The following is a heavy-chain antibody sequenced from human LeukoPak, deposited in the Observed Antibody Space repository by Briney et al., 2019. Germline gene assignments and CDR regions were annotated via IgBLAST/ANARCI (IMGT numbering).Heavy chain of an antibody. V-gene: IGHV3-23*01. D-gene: IGHD3-22*01. CDR3: AKEVHYYDSSGYPDY. CDR2: ISGSGGST. J-gene: IGHJ4*02. CDR1: GFTFSSYA. Sequence: GGSLRLSCAASGFTFSSYAMSWVRQAPEKGMEWVSAISGSGGSTYYADSVKGWFTTSRDNSKNTLYLQMNSLRAEDTAVYYCAKEVHYYDSSGYPDYWGQGTLVTVSS.